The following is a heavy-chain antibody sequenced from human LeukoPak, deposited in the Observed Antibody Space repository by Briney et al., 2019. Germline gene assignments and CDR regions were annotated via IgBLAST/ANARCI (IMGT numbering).Heavy chain of an antibody. CDR2: INPNSGGT. D-gene: IGHD2-2*01. J-gene: IGHJ3*02. Sequence: ASVKVSCKASGGTFSSYAISWVRQAPGQGLEWMGWINPNSGGTNYAQKFQGRVTMTRDTSISTAYMELSRLRSDDTAVYYCARERGLGVVVPAAMTDAFDIWGQGTMVTVSS. CDR1: GGTFSSYA. CDR3: ARERGLGVVVPAAMTDAFDI. V-gene: IGHV1-2*02.